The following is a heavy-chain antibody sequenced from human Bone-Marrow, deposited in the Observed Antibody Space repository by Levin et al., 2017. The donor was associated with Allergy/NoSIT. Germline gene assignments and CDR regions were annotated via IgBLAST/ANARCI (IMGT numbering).Heavy chain of an antibody. J-gene: IGHJ4*02. Sequence: GESLKISCVASGFTFGNAWMNWVRQAPGKGLQWVGRIKGKTDGGTTDYAAPVKGRFTISRDDSKKTLYLQMNSLKTEDTAFYYCTTRSHWGQGTLVTVFS. CDR2: IKGKTDGGTT. CDR3: TTRSH. V-gene: IGHV3-15*01. CDR1: GFTFGNAW.